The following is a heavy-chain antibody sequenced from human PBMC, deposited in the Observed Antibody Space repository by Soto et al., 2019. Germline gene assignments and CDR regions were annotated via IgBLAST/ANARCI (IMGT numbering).Heavy chain of an antibody. D-gene: IGHD6-19*01. CDR3: ARVRSSGWYDWFDP. J-gene: IGHJ5*02. CDR2: IIPIFGTA. V-gene: IGHV1-69*13. Sequence: SLKVSCKASGGTFSSYAIIWVRQAPGQGLEWMGGIIPIFGTANYAQKFQGRVTITADESTSTAYMELSSLRSEDTAVYYCARVRSSGWYDWFDPWGQGTLVTVSS. CDR1: GGTFSSYA.